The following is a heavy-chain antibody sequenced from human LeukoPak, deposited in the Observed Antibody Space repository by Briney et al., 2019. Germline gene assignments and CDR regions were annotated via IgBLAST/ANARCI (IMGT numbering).Heavy chain of an antibody. J-gene: IGHJ4*02. CDR1: GYTFTSYG. D-gene: IGHD2-15*01. CDR3: ARVVEIVVVVAATPYYFDY. Sequence: GASVKVSCKASGYTFTSYGISWVRQAPGQALEWMGWISAYNGNTNYAQELQGRVTMTTDTSTSTAYMERRSLRSDDTAVYYCARVVEIVVVVAATPYYFDYWGQGTLVTVSS. CDR2: ISAYNGNT. V-gene: IGHV1-18*04.